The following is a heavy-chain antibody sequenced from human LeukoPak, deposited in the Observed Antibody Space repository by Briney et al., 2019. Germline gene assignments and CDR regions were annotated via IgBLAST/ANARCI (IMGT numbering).Heavy chain of an antibody. Sequence: ASVKVSCKASGYTFTSYYMHWVRQAPGQGLEWMGIINPSGGSTSYAQKFQGRVTMTRDTSTSTVYMELSSLRSEDTAVYYCARGRPYYDSSGKEMDYWGQGTLVTVSS. CDR2: INPSGGST. J-gene: IGHJ4*02. D-gene: IGHD3-22*01. CDR3: ARGRPYYDSSGKEMDY. CDR1: GYTFTSYY. V-gene: IGHV1-46*01.